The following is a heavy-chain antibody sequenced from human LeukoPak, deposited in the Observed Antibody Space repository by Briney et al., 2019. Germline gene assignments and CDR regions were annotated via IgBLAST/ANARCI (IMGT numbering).Heavy chain of an antibody. V-gene: IGHV1-18*01. Sequence: ASVKVSCKASGYMFSSYSISWVRQAPGQGLEWMGWISAYNGNTNYDQKPQDRVYAQKLQGRVTMTRDTSISTAYMELSRLRSDDTAVYYCARAPARGYYYYYMDVWGKGTTVTVSS. CDR1: GYMFSSYS. J-gene: IGHJ6*03. CDR3: ARAPARGYYYYYMDV. CDR2: ISAYNGNT.